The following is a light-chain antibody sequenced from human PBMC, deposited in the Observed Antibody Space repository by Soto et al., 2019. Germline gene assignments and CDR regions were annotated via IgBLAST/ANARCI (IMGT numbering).Light chain of an antibody. CDR2: EAS. CDR1: ETIGTH. V-gene: IGKV1-39*01. CDR3: QQTHITPRT. Sequence: DIQMTQSPYSLSASVGDRVPITFRASETIGTHLNWYQQRPGKAPKLLIYEASTLQSGVPSRFSGSGSGTDFTLTITSLQPEDFATYYCQQTHITPRTFGQGTKVDI. J-gene: IGKJ1*01.